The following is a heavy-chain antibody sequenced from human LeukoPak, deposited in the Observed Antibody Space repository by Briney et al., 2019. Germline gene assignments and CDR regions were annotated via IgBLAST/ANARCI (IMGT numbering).Heavy chain of an antibody. CDR1: GGSISSYY. V-gene: IGHV4-4*07. Sequence: SETLSLTCTVSGGSISSYYWSWIRQPAGKGLGWIGRIYTSGSTNYNPSLKSRVTMSVDTSKNQFSLKLSSVTAADTAVYYCASDQGGPDPYYYGMDVWGQGTTVTVSS. CDR2: IYTSGST. D-gene: IGHD1-14*01. CDR3: ASDQGGPDPYYYGMDV. J-gene: IGHJ6*02.